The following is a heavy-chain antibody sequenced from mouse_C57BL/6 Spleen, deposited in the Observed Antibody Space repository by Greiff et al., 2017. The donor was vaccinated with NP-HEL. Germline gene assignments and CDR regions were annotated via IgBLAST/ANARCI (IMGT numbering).Heavy chain of an antibody. CDR3: AIITTVQYFDV. CDR1: GFTFSDYG. V-gene: IGHV5-17*01. CDR2: ISSGSSTI. Sequence: EVHLVESGGGLVKPGGSLKLSCAASGFTFSDYGMHWVRQAPEKGLEWVAYISSGSSTIYYADTVKGRFTISRDNAKNTLFLQMTSLRSEDTAMYYCAIITTVQYFDVWGTGTTVTVSS. D-gene: IGHD1-1*01. J-gene: IGHJ1*03.